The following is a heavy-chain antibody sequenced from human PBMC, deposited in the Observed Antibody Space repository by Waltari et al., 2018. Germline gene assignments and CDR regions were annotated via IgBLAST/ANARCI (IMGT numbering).Heavy chain of an antibody. V-gene: IGHV1-69*13. CDR3: AAGYSSSSGWFDP. Sequence: QVQLVQSGAEVKKPGSSVKVSCKASGGTFSSYAISWVRQAPGQGLQWVGGTIPIFGTANYARKFQGRVTMTADESTSTAYMELSSLRSEDTAVYYCAAGYSSSSGWFDPWGQGTLVTVSS. CDR2: TIPIFGTA. CDR1: GGTFSSYA. D-gene: IGHD6-6*01. J-gene: IGHJ5*02.